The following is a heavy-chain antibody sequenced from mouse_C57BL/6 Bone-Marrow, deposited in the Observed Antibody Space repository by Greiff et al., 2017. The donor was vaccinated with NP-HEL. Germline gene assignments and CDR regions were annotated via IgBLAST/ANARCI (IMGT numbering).Heavy chain of an antibody. D-gene: IGHD2-3*01. Sequence: EVQVVESGGDLVKPGGSLKLSCAASGFTFSSYGMSWVRQTPDKRLEWVATISSGGSYTYYPDSVKGRFTISRDNAKNTLYLQMSSLKSEDTAMYYCARQGDGYYAWFAYWGQGTLVTVSA. CDR1: GFTFSSYG. J-gene: IGHJ3*01. V-gene: IGHV5-6*01. CDR2: ISSGGSYT. CDR3: ARQGDGYYAWFAY.